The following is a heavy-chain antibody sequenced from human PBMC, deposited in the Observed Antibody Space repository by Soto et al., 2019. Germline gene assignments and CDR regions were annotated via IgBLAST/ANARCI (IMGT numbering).Heavy chain of an antibody. D-gene: IGHD2-2*01. CDR2: INSDGSST. V-gene: IGHV3-74*01. CDR3: ARTDCSSTSCYDDWFDP. CDR1: GFTFSSYW. Sequence: GGSLRLSCAASGFTFSSYWMHWVRQAPGKGLEWVSRINSDGSSTSYADSVKGRFTISRDNAKNTLYLQMNSLRAEDTAVYYCARTDCSSTSCYDDWFDPWGQGTLVTVSS. J-gene: IGHJ5*02.